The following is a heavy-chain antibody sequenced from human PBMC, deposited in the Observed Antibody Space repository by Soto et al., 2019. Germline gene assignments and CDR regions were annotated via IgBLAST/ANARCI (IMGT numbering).Heavy chain of an antibody. CDR1: GYTFISYG. D-gene: IGHD4-17*01. J-gene: IGHJ4*02. Sequence: QVHLVQSGGEVKKPGASVKVSCKASGYTFISYGLTWVRQAPGQGLEWMGWISGYNRDTNHAQKFQGRVTMTRDTSTGAAYMELSSLTSDDTAVYYCARAAWPYGDCDYWGQGTLVTVSS. CDR2: ISGYNRDT. V-gene: IGHV1-18*01. CDR3: ARAAWPYGDCDY.